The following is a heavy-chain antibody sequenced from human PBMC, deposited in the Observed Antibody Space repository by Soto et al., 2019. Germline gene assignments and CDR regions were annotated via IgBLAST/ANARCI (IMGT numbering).Heavy chain of an antibody. V-gene: IGHV3-53*01. CDR1: GFTVTSYR. Sequence: EVQLVESGGGLIQPGGSLRLSCAASGFTVTSYRMSWVRQAPGKGLEWVSVIYGGGSTSYAASVKGRFTISRDDSKNTLYVQMNSLTAEDTAVYYCTRGTTTASVPVYWGQGTLVTVSS. J-gene: IGHJ4*02. CDR2: IYGGGST. D-gene: IGHD4-17*01. CDR3: TRGTTTASVPVY.